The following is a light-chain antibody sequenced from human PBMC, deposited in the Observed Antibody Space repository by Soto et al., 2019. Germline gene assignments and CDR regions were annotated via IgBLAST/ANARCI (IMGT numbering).Light chain of an antibody. V-gene: IGLV2-14*01. Sequence: QSALTQPASVSGSPGPSITISCTGTSSDVGGYNYVSWHQQHPGKAPKLMIYDVSNRPSGVSNRFSGSKSGNTASLTISGLQAEDEADYYCSSYTSSSTLGYVFGTGTKLTVL. J-gene: IGLJ1*01. CDR2: DVS. CDR3: SSYTSSSTLGYV. CDR1: SSDVGGYNY.